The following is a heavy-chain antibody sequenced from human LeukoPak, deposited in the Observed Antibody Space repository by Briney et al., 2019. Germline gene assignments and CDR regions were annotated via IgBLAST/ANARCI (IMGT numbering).Heavy chain of an antibody. CDR1: GGSLSSYY. CDR3: ARLAYYYDSSGYPRCDALDI. V-gene: IGHV4-59*08. J-gene: IGHJ3*02. CDR2: IYYSGST. D-gene: IGHD3-22*01. Sequence: SETLSLTCTVSGGSLSSYYWNWIRQPPGKGLEWIGYIYYSGSTNYNPSLTSRVTISVDTSKNQFSLKLSSVTAADTAVYYCARLAYYYDSSGYPRCDALDIWGQGTMVTVSS.